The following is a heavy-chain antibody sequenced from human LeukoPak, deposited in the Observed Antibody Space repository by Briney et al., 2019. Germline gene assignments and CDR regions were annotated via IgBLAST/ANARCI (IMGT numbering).Heavy chain of an antibody. Sequence: ASVKVSCKASGYTFTDYYLHWVRQAPGQGLEWVGWIKPNPNSGGTSYAQKFQGRVTMTRDTSINTAYMELSGLRSDDTAVYFCARGSYGYDWGQGTLVTVSS. V-gene: IGHV1-2*02. CDR3: ARGSYGYD. CDR1: GYTFTDYY. J-gene: IGHJ4*02. CDR2: IKPNPNSGGT. D-gene: IGHD1-26*01.